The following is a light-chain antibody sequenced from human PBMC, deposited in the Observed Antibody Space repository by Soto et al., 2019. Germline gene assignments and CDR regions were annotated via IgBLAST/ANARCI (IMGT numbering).Light chain of an antibody. V-gene: IGKV1-5*01. CDR2: DAS. CDR3: QQYSNYPLT. Sequence: DIQMTQSPSTLSASVGDRVTITCRASQSISGWLAWYQQKSGKAPKLLMYDASTLASGVPSRFSGSGSGTEFTLTFSSLQPDDFATYYCQQYSNYPLTFGGGTKVDIK. J-gene: IGKJ4*01. CDR1: QSISGW.